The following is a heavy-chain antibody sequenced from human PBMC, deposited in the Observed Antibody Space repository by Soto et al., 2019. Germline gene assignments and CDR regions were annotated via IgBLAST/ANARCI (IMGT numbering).Heavy chain of an antibody. CDR2: IYYSGST. Sequence: KPSETLSLTCTVSGGSISSYYWSWIRQPPGKGLEWIGYIYYSGSTNYNPSLKSRVTISVDTSKNQFSLKLSSVTAADTAVYYCARRYDFWSGYLYYYYMDVWGKGTTVTVS. CDR1: GGSISSYY. D-gene: IGHD3-3*01. CDR3: ARRYDFWSGYLYYYYMDV. V-gene: IGHV4-59*08. J-gene: IGHJ6*03.